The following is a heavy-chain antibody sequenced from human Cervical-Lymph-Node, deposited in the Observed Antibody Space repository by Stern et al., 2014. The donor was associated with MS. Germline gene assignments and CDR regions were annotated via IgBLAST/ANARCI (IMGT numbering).Heavy chain of an antibody. CDR3: ARGRGGNYRYYFDY. CDR1: GFTFSSYS. J-gene: IGHJ4*02. V-gene: IGHV3-21*01. CDR2: ISSGGSYI. D-gene: IGHD4-23*01. Sequence: EVQLFESGGGLVKPGGSLRLSCAASGFTFSSYSMNWVRQAPGKGLEWVASISSGGSYIYYADSLKGRFTISRDNAKNSLYLQMNSLRAEDTAVYYCARGRGGNYRYYFDYWGQGTLVTVSS.